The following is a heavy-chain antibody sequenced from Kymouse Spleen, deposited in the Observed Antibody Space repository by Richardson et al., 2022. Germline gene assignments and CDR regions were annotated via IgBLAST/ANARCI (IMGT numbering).Heavy chain of an antibody. CDR1: GGSVSSGSYY. J-gene: IGHJ5*02. V-gene: IGHV4-61*01. CDR3: ARVEWDWFDP. Sequence: QVQLQESGPGLVKPSETLSLTCTVSGGSVSSGSYYWSWIRQPPGKGLEWIGYIYYSGSTNYNPSLKSRVTISVDTSKNQFSLKLSSVTAADTAVYYCARVEWDWFDPWGQGTLVTVSS. CDR2: IYYSGST. D-gene: IGHD3-3*01.